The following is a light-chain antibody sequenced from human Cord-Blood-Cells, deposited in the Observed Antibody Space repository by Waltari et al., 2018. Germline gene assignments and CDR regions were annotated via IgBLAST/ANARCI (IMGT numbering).Light chain of an antibody. CDR1: QSVLYSSNNKNY. V-gene: IGKV4-1*01. CDR3: QQYYSTPYT. CDR2: WAS. J-gene: IGKJ2*01. Sequence: DIVMIQSPDSLAVSLGERATINCKSSQSVLYSSNNKNYLAWYQQKTGQPPKLLIYWASTRESRVPDRFSGSGSGTDFTLTISSLQAEDVAVYYCQQYYSTPYTFGQGTKLEIK.